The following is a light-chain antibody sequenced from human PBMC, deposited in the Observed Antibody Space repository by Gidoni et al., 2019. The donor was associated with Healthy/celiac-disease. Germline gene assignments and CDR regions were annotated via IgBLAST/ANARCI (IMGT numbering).Light chain of an antibody. Sequence: DIVMTQSPDSLAVSLGERATINCKSSQSVLYSSNNKNYLAWYQQKPGQPPKLLMYWASTRESGVPDRFSGSGSGTDFTLTISSLQAEDVAVYYCQQYYSTPWTFGQGSRWKSN. CDR3: QQYYSTPWT. J-gene: IGKJ1*01. CDR1: QSVLYSSNNKNY. CDR2: WAS. V-gene: IGKV4-1*01.